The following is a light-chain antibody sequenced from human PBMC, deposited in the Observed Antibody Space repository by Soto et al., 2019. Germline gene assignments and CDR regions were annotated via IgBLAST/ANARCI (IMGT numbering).Light chain of an antibody. V-gene: IGKV3-20*01. CDR2: GAS. Sequence: ENVLTQSPGTLSLSPGERATLSCRASQSVSSSYLAWYQQKPGQAPRLLIYGASSRATGIPDRFGGSGSGTDFTLTISSLEPEDFAVYYCQQYGSSPLTFGGGTKVEIK. CDR3: QQYGSSPLT. J-gene: IGKJ4*01. CDR1: QSVSSSY.